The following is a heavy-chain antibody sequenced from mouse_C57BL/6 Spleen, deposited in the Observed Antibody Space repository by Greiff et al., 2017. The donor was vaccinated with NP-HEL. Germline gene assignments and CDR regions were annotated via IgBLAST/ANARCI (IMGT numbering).Heavy chain of an antibody. V-gene: IGHV1-82*01. CDR2: IYPGDGDT. J-gene: IGHJ2*01. CDR3: SSYDYDDFDY. Sequence: QVQLQQSGPELVKPGASVKISCKASGFAFSSSWMNWVKQRPGKGLEWIGRIYPGDGDTNYNGKFKGKATLTADKSSSTTYMQLSSLTSEDSAVYFCSSYDYDDFDYWGQGTTLTVSS. D-gene: IGHD2-4*01. CDR1: GFAFSSSW.